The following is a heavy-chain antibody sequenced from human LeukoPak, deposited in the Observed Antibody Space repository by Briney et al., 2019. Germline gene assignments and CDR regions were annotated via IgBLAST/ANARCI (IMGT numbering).Heavy chain of an antibody. J-gene: IGHJ5*02. CDR3: ARGALRNWFDP. Sequence: SETLSLTCTVSGGSITNYYWTWIRQPPGERLEWIGYFYYTGSTNYNPSLNPSLKSRVTISVDTSKNQFSLRLSSVTAADTAVYYCARGALRNWFDPWGQGILVTVSS. CDR2: FYYTGST. CDR1: GGSITNYY. V-gene: IGHV4-59*01. D-gene: IGHD5/OR15-5a*01.